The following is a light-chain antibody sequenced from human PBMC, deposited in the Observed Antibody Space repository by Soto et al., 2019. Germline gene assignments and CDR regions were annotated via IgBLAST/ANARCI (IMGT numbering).Light chain of an antibody. CDR2: AAS. J-gene: IGKJ3*01. Sequence: DIQMTQSPSSLSASVGDRVTITCRASQSISSYLNWYQQKPGKAPKLLIYAASSLQSGVPSRFSGSGSGTDFTLTISSLQPEDFATYYCQQGYSTPRVTFGPGTKVDIK. CDR1: QSISSY. V-gene: IGKV1-39*01. CDR3: QQGYSTPRVT.